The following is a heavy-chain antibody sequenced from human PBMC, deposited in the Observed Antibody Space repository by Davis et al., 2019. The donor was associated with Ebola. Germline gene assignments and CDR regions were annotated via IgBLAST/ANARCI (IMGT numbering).Heavy chain of an antibody. J-gene: IGHJ4*02. CDR2: IYYSGST. Sequence: MPGGSLRLSCAVYGGSFSGYYWSWIRQPPGKGLEWIGYIYYSGSTYYNPSLKSRVTISVDTSKNQFSLKLSSVTAADTAVYYCARGGYGLVGFDYWGQGTLVTVSS. CDR1: GGSFSGYY. CDR3: ARGGYGLVGFDY. D-gene: IGHD4-17*01. V-gene: IGHV4-34*01.